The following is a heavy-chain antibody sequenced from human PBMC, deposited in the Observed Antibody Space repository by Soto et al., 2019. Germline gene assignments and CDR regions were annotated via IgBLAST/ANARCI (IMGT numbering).Heavy chain of an antibody. CDR2: IWHDGKEK. D-gene: IGHD2-2*01. CDR1: GFTFRNFG. J-gene: IGHJ4*02. V-gene: IGHV3-33*01. Sequence: QVQVVESGGGVVQPGRSLKLSCAASGFTFRNFGMQRVRQAPVKGLEWVAVIWHDGKEKYYADSAKGRSTISRDNSKNTLYLQMNSLRAEDTAVYYCARDPGQYEAMDYWGQGTLVTVSS. CDR3: ARDPGQYEAMDY.